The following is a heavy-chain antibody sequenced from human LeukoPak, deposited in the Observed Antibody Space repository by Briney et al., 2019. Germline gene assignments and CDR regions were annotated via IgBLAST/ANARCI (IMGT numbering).Heavy chain of an antibody. CDR1: GFTFDHYA. V-gene: IGHV3-9*03. Sequence: GGSLRLSCVGSGFTFDHYAMAWVRQAPGKGLEWVSGIGRNSDYIAYVDSVKGRFITSRDNAENSLYLQMNSLRAEDMALYFCVRESCSGATCRGFLDYWGQGTLVTVSS. CDR3: VRESCSGATCRGFLDY. J-gene: IGHJ4*02. CDR2: IGRNSDYI. D-gene: IGHD2-15*01.